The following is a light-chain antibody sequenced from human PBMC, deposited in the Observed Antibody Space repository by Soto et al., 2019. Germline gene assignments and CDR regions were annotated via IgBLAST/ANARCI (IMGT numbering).Light chain of an antibody. V-gene: IGKV1-8*01. CDR2: AAS. J-gene: IGKJ2*01. Sequence: AIRMTQSPSSLSASTGDRVTITCRASQGISSYLAWYQQKPGKAPKLLIYAASTLQSGVPSRFSGSGSGTDFTLTISCLQSEDFATYYCQQYYSYPLYTFGQGTKLESK. CDR1: QGISSY. CDR3: QQYYSYPLYT.